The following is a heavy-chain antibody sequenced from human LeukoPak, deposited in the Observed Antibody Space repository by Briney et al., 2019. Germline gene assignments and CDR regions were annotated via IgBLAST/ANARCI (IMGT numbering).Heavy chain of an antibody. V-gene: IGHV3-30*02. J-gene: IGHJ4*02. CDR1: GFTFSSYG. D-gene: IGHD1-26*01. CDR3: ARLMWELQMAHDY. CDR2: IRYDGSNK. Sequence: GGSLRLSCAASGFTFSSYGMHWVRQAPGKGLEWVAFIRYDGSNKYYADSVRGRFTISRDNSKNTLYLQMNSLRAEDTAVYYCARLMWELQMAHDYWGQGTLVTVSS.